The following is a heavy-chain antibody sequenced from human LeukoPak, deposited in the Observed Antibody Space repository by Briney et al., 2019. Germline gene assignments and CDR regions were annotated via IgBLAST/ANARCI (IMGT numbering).Heavy chain of an antibody. Sequence: GGSLRLSCAASGFTFSNAWMSWVRQAPGKGLEWVANIKQDGSEKYYVDSVKGRFTISRDNAKNSLYLQMNSLRAEDTAVYYCAREYTVTTTFDYWGQGTLVTVSS. CDR3: AREYTVTTTFDY. CDR1: GFTFSNAW. J-gene: IGHJ4*02. D-gene: IGHD4-17*01. V-gene: IGHV3-7*01. CDR2: IKQDGSEK.